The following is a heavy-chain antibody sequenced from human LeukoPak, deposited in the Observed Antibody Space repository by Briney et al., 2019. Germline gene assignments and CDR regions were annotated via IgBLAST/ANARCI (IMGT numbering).Heavy chain of an antibody. V-gene: IGHV4-59*01. CDR3: ARGSNYDSSGYCHDY. CDR2: IYYSANT. J-gene: IGHJ4*02. Sequence: PSETLSLTCTVPGGSISGYSWNWLTQTPGKGLKWSGYIYYSANTNYNPSLKSRVNITVDTTNNQFSLRLTSVTAADTAMYYCARGSNYDSSGYCHDYWGQGTLVTVSS. D-gene: IGHD3-22*01. CDR1: GGSISGYS.